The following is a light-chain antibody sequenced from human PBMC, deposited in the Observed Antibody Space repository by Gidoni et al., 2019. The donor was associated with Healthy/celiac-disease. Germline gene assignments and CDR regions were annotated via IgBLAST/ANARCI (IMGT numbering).Light chain of an antibody. Sequence: DIVMTQSPLSLPVTPGEPASISCRSRQCLLHSNGYNYLDWYLQKPGQSPQLLIYLGSNRASGVPYRFSGSGSGTDFTLKISSVEAEDVGVYYCMQALQTPRTFGPGTKVDIK. V-gene: IGKV2-28*01. J-gene: IGKJ3*01. CDR2: LGS. CDR1: QCLLHSNGYNY. CDR3: MQALQTPRT.